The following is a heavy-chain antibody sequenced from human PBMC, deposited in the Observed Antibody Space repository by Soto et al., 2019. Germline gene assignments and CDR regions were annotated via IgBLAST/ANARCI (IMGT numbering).Heavy chain of an antibody. V-gene: IGHV3-23*01. CDR2: ISGSGGST. CDR1: GFTFSSYA. Sequence: PGGSLRLSCAASGFTFSSYAMSWVRQAPGKGLEWVSAISGSGGSTYYADSVKGRFTISREDSKNTLYLQMNRLRAEDTAVYYCARGLTGTTRLAFDFWGQGTMVTVSS. D-gene: IGHD1-7*01. CDR3: ARGLTGTTRLAFDF. J-gene: IGHJ3*01.